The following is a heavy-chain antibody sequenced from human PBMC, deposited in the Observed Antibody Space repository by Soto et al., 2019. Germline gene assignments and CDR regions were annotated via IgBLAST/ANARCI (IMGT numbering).Heavy chain of an antibody. CDR2: VSAYSDNA. J-gene: IGHJ4*02. Sequence: QVQLVQSGPEVKKPGASVKVSCKASGYTFTSYGIAWVRQAPGQGLEWMGWVSAYSDNANYTQRVQDRVTLTTDTYTTPSTMCLMSLTSHDTAASSCTRTYYYNMISHSYIELFNFWGQGTLVAVPS. V-gene: IGHV1-18*01. CDR3: TRTYYYNMISHSYIELFNF. CDR1: GYTFTSYG. D-gene: IGHD3-16*01.